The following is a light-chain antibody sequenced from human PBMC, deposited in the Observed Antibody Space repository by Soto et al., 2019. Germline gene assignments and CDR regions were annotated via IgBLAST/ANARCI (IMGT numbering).Light chain of an antibody. Sequence: QLVLTQPPSASETPGQGVTISCSGSTSNIGSNYVYWYQQLPGTAPKLLIYRNNQRPSGVPDRFSGSKSGTSASLAISGLRSDDEADYFCATWDDSLNGFYVFGTGTKLTVL. CDR3: ATWDDSLNGFYV. CDR2: RNN. CDR1: TSNIGSNY. V-gene: IGLV1-47*01. J-gene: IGLJ1*01.